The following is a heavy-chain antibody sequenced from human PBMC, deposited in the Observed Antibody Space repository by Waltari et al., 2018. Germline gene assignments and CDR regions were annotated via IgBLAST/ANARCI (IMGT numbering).Heavy chain of an antibody. V-gene: IGHV3-30-3*01. CDR2: ISYDGSNK. Sequence: QVQLVESGGGVVQPGRSLRLSCAASGFTFSSYAMHWVRQAPGKGLEWVAFISYDGSNKYYADSVKGRFTISRDNSKNTLYLQMNSLRAEDTAVYYCASFGGIAVAGYWGQGTLVTVSS. CDR3: ASFGGIAVAGY. CDR1: GFTFSSYA. J-gene: IGHJ4*02. D-gene: IGHD6-19*01.